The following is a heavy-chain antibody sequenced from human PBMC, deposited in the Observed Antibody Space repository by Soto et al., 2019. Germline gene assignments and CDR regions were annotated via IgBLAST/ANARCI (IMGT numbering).Heavy chain of an antibody. V-gene: IGHV3-9*01. CDR1: GFTFDDHV. CDR2: ITWDGYSI. J-gene: IGHJ6*02. CDR3: ARSWSGSTSGRVDV. D-gene: IGHD3-3*01. Sequence: GGSLIPSCVSSGFTFDDHVMHWVRQVPGKGLEWVGHITWDGYSIGYGGSVRGRFTISRDNAKDTLYLQMNSLRPEDTALYYCARSWSGSTSGRVDVWGQGTTVTVSS.